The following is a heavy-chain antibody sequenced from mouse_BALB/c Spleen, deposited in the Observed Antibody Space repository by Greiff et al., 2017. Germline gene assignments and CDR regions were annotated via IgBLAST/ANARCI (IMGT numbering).Heavy chain of an antibody. J-gene: IGHJ2*01. CDR1: GDSITSGY. Sequence: DVKLVESGPSLVKPSQTLSLTCSVTGDSITSGYWNWIRKFPGNKLEYMGYISYSGSTYYNPSLKSRISITRDTSKNQYYLQLNSVTTEDTATYYCARTGYGYGRAFNYWGQGTTLTVSS. CDR3: ARTGYGYGRAFNY. CDR2: ISYSGST. D-gene: IGHD2-2*01. V-gene: IGHV3-8*02.